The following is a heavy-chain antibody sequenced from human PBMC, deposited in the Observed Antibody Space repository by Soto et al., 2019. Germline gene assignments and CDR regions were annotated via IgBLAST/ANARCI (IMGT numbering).Heavy chain of an antibody. V-gene: IGHV1-69*10. CDR2: IIPIIGII. D-gene: IGHD3-22*01. Sequence: SVKVSCKASGGSLSNYGISLVRQAPGQGIEWMGGIIPIIGIINYAQKFQGRVTISADKFTGTAYMELTRLRSDDTAVYYCAGDPVSHYNDNHASSYPWGQGTLVTVSS. J-gene: IGHJ5*02. CDR1: GGSLSNYG. CDR3: AGDPVSHYNDNHASSYP.